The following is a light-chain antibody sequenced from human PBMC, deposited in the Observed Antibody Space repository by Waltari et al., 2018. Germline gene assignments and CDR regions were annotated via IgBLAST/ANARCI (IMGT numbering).Light chain of an antibody. Sequence: QSALTQPASVSGSPGQSITISCTGPSNDVGAYNYVPWYQQHPGKAPKLMIYEVSNRPSGVSSRFSGSKSGNTASLTISGLQAEDEADYYCNSYTSTSTRVVFGGGTKLTVL. J-gene: IGLJ3*02. CDR1: SNDVGAYNY. V-gene: IGLV2-14*01. CDR3: NSYTSTSTRVV. CDR2: EVS.